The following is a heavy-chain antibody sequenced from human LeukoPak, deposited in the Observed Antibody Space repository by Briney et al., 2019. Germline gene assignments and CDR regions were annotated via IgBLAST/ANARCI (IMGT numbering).Heavy chain of an antibody. Sequence: PSETLSLTCTVSGGSISSYYWSWIRQPAGKGLEWIGRIYTSGSTNYNPSLKSRVTMSVDKSKNQFSLKLSSVTAADTAVYYCARGGLAARPGYFDYWGQGTLVTVSS. CDR1: GGSISSYY. J-gene: IGHJ4*02. V-gene: IGHV4-4*07. CDR3: ARGGLAARPGYFDY. CDR2: IYTSGST. D-gene: IGHD6-6*01.